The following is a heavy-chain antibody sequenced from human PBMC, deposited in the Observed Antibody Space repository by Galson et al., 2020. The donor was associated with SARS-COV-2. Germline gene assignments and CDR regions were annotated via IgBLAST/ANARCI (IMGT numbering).Heavy chain of an antibody. Sequence: GASLKISCAASGFTVSSNYMSWVRQAPGKGLEWVSVIYSGGSTYYADSVKGRFTISRDNSKNTLYLQMNSLRAEDTAVYYCARAGHNFDYFDYWGQGTLVTVSS. CDR3: ARAGHNFDYFDY. D-gene: IGHD3-9*01. V-gene: IGHV3-53*01. CDR2: IYSGGST. J-gene: IGHJ4*02. CDR1: GFTVSSNY.